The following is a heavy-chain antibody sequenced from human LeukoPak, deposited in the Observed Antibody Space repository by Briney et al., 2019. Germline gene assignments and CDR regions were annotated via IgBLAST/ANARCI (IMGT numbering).Heavy chain of an antibody. CDR1: GFTFNSSS. V-gene: IGHV3-21*01. Sequence: GGSLRLSCVATGFTFNSSSMSWVRQAPGKGLEWVAFIGHFTGDIFYADSVKGRFNISRDDAKDSVYLQMNSLRVDDTAVYFCARDPYTGSMFDYWGHGTLVTVSS. CDR2: IGHFTGDI. D-gene: IGHD1-1*01. J-gene: IGHJ4*01. CDR3: ARDPYTGSMFDY.